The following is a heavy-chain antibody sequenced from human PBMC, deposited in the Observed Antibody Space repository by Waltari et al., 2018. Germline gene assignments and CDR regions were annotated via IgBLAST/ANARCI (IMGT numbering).Heavy chain of an antibody. Sequence: EEQLLESGGGLVQPGDSLRRSCAASGFRFSNYWMNWVRQAPGKGPVWVARISNDETTLTYADSVKGRFTISRDNAKNTVYLQMKRLRADDTAVYYCARLAPRTYRSPVPGRHYYYGMDVWGQGTTVTVSS. CDR2: ISNDETTL. CDR3: ARLAPRTYRSPVPGRHYYYGMDV. CDR1: GFRFSNYW. D-gene: IGHD3-10*01. J-gene: IGHJ6*02. V-gene: IGHV3-74*03.